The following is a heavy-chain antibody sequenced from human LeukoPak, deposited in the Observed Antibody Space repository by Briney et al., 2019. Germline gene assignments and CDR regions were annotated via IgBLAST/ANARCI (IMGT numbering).Heavy chain of an antibody. D-gene: IGHD2-21*02. J-gene: IGHJ4*02. CDR1: GFTFSSYV. CDR3: ARDSDWAFDN. CDR2: INHNAEII. Sequence: PGGSLRLSCAASGFTFSSYVMSWIRQAPGKGLEWVSYINHNAEIIYYADSVKGRFTISRDNAKNVLYLQMNRLRDGDTAVYFCARDSDWAFDNWGQGTLVTVSS. V-gene: IGHV3-48*02.